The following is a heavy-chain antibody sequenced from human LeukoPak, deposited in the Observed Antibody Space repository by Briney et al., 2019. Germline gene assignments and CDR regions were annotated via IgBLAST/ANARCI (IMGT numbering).Heavy chain of an antibody. J-gene: IGHJ5*02. Sequence: KASETLSLTCTVSGGSISSSSYYWGWIRQPPGKGLEWIGSIYYSGSTYYNPSLKSRVTISVDTSKNQFSLKLSSVTAADTAVYYCARRVLVVYLCWFDPWGQGTLVTVSS. CDR3: ARRVLVVYLCWFDP. CDR2: IYYSGST. CDR1: GGSISSSSYY. V-gene: IGHV4-39*07. D-gene: IGHD2-15*01.